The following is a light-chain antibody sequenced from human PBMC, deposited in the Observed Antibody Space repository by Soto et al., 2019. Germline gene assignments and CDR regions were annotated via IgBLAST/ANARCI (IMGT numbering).Light chain of an antibody. V-gene: IGLV4-69*01. CDR3: QTWGAGIHV. J-gene: IGLJ1*01. CDR2: ITSDGSH. CDR1: SGRSDYA. Sequence: QLVLTQSPSASASLGASVRLTCTLSSGRSDYAIAWHQQQPKKGPQYLMKITSDGSHTNGDGISDRFSGSSSGPERHLTISSLQSEDEGDYYCQTWGAGIHVFGGGTKVTVL.